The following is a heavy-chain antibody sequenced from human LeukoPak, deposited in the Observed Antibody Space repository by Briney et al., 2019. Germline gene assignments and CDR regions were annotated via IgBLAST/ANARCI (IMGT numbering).Heavy chain of an antibody. Sequence: GRSLRLSCAASGFTFSSYGMHWVRQAPGKGLEWVAVISYDGSNKYYADSVKGRFTISRDNSKNTLYLQMNSLRAEDTAVYYCAKGTGYFDWLYFDYWGQGTLVTVSS. J-gene: IGHJ4*02. CDR2: ISYDGSNK. V-gene: IGHV3-30*18. D-gene: IGHD3-9*01. CDR3: AKGTGYFDWLYFDY. CDR1: GFTFSSYG.